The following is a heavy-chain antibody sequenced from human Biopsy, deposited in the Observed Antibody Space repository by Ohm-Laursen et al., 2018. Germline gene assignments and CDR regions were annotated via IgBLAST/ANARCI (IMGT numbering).Heavy chain of an antibody. J-gene: IGHJ4*02. Sequence: ASVKVSCKTSSCTFTDYNIHWMRQAPGQGLEWLGYINCKTGATNYARKFQGTVTMTRDTSISTAYLALGSLRSADTAIYYCARDPLNGHKHFDYWGQGSLVTVSS. D-gene: IGHD2-8*01. V-gene: IGHV1-2*02. CDR3: ARDPLNGHKHFDY. CDR1: SCTFTDYN. CDR2: INCKTGAT.